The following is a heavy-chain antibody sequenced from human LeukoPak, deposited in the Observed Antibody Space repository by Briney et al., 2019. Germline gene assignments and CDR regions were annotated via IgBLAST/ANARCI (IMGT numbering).Heavy chain of an antibody. CDR1: GFIFSTYE. V-gene: IGHV3-48*03. J-gene: IGHJ4*02. CDR2: INGDGNSI. CDR3: ARETANCGGDCIDY. Sequence: GGSLRLSCAVSGFIFSTYEMNWVRQAPGKGLEWISYINGDGNSIYYADSVKGRFITSRDNAKSSLFLQMNSLRVEDTAVYYCARETANCGGDCIDYWGQGTLVTASS. D-gene: IGHD2-21*02.